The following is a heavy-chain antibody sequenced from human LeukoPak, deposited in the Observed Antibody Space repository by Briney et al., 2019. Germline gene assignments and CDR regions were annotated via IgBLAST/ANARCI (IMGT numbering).Heavy chain of an antibody. Sequence: GGSLRLSCAASGFTFSSYSMNWVRQAPGKGLEWVSSISSSSSYIYYADSVKGRFTISRDNAKNSLYLQMNSLSAEDTAVYYCGRAGPVTKDHFIDVWGKGTTVTVSS. D-gene: IGHD2-2*01. V-gene: IGHV3-21*01. J-gene: IGHJ6*03. CDR2: ISSSSSYI. CDR1: GFTFSSYS. CDR3: GRAGPVTKDHFIDV.